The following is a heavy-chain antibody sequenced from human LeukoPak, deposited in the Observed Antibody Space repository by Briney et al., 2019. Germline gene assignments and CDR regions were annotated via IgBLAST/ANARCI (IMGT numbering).Heavy chain of an antibody. CDR2: IYTSGST. CDR1: GGSISSYY. CDR3: ARDLEKYNWNLGDY. D-gene: IGHD1-1*01. Sequence: SETLSLTCTVSGGSISSYYWSWIRQPAGKGLEWIGRIYTSGSTNYNPSLKSRVTMSVDTSKNQFSLKLSSVTAADTAVYYCARDLEKYNWNLGDYWGQGTLVTVSS. J-gene: IGHJ4*02. V-gene: IGHV4-4*07.